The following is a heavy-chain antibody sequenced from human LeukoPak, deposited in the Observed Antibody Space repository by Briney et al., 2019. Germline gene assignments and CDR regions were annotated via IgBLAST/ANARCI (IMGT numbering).Heavy chain of an antibody. CDR1: GGSISSGDYY. CDR2: IYYSGST. Sequence: SETLSLTCTVSGGSISSGDYYWSWIRQPPGKGLEWIGYIYYSGSTYYNPSLKSRVTISVDTSKNQFSLELTSVTAADTAVYYCARARTYGDYFDYWGQGTLVTVSS. J-gene: IGHJ4*02. V-gene: IGHV4-30-4*08. CDR3: ARARTYGDYFDY. D-gene: IGHD4-17*01.